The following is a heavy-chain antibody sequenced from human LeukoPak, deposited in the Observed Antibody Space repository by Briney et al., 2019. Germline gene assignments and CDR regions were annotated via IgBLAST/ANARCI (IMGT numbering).Heavy chain of an antibody. J-gene: IGHJ2*01. V-gene: IGHV1-69*13. D-gene: IGHD3-22*01. CDR1: GYTFTGYY. CDR3: ARGLDYDSSGYPIKWYFDL. Sequence: GASVKVSCKASGYTFTGYYMHWVRQAPGQGLEWMGGIIPIFGTANYAQKFQGRVTITADESTSTAYMELSSLRSEDTAVYYCARGLDYDSSGYPIKWYFDLWGRGTLVTVSS. CDR2: IIPIFGTA.